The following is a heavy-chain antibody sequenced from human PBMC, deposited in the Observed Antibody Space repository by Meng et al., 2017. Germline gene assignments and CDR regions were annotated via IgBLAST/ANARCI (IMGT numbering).Heavy chain of an antibody. Sequence: GGSLRLSCAASGFTFDDYAMHWVRQAPGKGLEWVSLISWDGGSTYYADSVKGRFTISRDNSKNSLYLQMNSLRAEDTAVYYCARDGARDSSGYGIDYWGQGTLVTVSS. CDR1: GFTFDDYA. V-gene: IGHV3-43D*03. CDR2: ISWDGGST. J-gene: IGHJ4*02. D-gene: IGHD3-22*01. CDR3: ARDGARDSSGYGIDY.